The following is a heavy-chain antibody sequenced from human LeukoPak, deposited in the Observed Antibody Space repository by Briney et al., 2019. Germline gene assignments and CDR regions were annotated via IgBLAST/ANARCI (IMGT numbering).Heavy chain of an antibody. Sequence: PGGSLRLSCTASGLTFGDYAMSWVRQAPGKGLEWVGFIRSKAYGGTTEYAASAKGRFTISRDDSKSIAYLQMNSLKTEDTAVYYCTRDVYYYGSGSYLNRDYWGQGTLVTVSS. D-gene: IGHD3-10*01. CDR1: GLTFGDYA. J-gene: IGHJ4*02. CDR2: IRSKAYGGTT. CDR3: TRDVYYYGSGSYLNRDY. V-gene: IGHV3-49*04.